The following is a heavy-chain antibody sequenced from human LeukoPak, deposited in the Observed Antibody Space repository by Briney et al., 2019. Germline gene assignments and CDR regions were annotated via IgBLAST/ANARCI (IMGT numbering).Heavy chain of an antibody. CDR3: VRGPSYFDY. CDR1: GYSFTSHW. J-gene: IGHJ4*02. Sequence: HGASLKISCKGSGYSFTSHWIGWVRQMPGKGLEWVGIIYPGDSDTRYSPSFQGQVTISANKSISTAYLQWSSLKASDTAMYYCVRGPSYFDYWGQGTLVTVSS. V-gene: IGHV5-51*01. CDR2: IYPGDSDT.